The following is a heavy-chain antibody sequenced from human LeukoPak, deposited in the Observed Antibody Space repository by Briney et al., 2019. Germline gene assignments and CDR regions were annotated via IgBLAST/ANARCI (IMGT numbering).Heavy chain of an antibody. CDR3: ANLPQRSRLDY. CDR1: GFTFDDYA. V-gene: IGHV3-9*01. Sequence: GRSLRLSCEASGFTFDDYAMHWVRQVPGKGLEWVSGISWNGNSTGYADYVKGRFSISRDNSKNTLYLQMNSLRAEDTAVYYCANLPQRSRLDYWGQGTLVTVSS. J-gene: IGHJ4*02. D-gene: IGHD1-26*01. CDR2: ISWNGNST.